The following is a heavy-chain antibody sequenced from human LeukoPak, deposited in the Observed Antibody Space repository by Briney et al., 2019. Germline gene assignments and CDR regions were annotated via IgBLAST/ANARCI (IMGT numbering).Heavy chain of an antibody. CDR1: GGSFSGYY. D-gene: IGHD4-17*01. CDR2: INHSGST. CDR3: ATIYGDYDY. V-gene: IGHV4-34*01. Sequence: PSETLSLTCAVYGGSFSGYYWSWIRQPPGKGLESIREINHSGSTNYNPSLMSRVTISVDTSKHQFSLKLSSVTAADTAVYYCATIYGDYDYWGQGTLVTVSS. J-gene: IGHJ4*02.